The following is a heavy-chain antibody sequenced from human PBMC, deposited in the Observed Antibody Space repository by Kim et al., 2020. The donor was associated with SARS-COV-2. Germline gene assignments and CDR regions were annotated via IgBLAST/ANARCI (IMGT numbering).Heavy chain of an antibody. CDR2: IKQDGSEK. CDR3: ASISGPRIAVAGLPPFSYFDL. J-gene: IGHJ2*01. Sequence: GGSLRLSCAASGFTFSSYWMSWVRQAPGKGLEWVANIKQDGSEKYYVDSVKGRFTISRDNAKNSLYLQMNSLRAEDTAVYYCASISGPRIAVAGLPPFSYFDLWGRGTLVTVSS. D-gene: IGHD6-19*01. V-gene: IGHV3-7*01. CDR1: GFTFSSYW.